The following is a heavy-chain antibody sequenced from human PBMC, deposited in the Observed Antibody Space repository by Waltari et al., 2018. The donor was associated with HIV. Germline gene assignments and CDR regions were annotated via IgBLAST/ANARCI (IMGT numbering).Heavy chain of an antibody. V-gene: IGHV4-59*01. CDR1: GGSISSYY. CDR3: ARVATTVTPSLYYYYGMDV. Sequence: QVQLQESGPGLVKPSETLSLTCTVSGGSISSYYWSWIRQPPGKGLEWIGYIYYSGSTNYNPSLKSRVTISVDTSKNQFSLKLSSVTAADTAVYYCARVATTVTPSLYYYYGMDVWGQGTTVTVSS. J-gene: IGHJ6*02. CDR2: IYYSGST. D-gene: IGHD4-4*01.